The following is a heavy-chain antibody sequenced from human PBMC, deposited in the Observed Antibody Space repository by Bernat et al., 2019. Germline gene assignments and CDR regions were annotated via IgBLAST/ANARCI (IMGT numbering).Heavy chain of an antibody. CDR2: IKRQSDGGPT. D-gene: IGHD4-17*01. V-gene: IGHV3-15*01. J-gene: IGHJ4*02. CDR1: GITFMNAW. CDR3: TTDPGDYADF. Sequence: EVQLVQSGGGLVEPGGSLRLSCAASGITFMNAWMSWVRQAPGKGLEWLGRIKRQSDGGPTDYAAPVRGRFAISRDDSKNTLYLHMSSLKTEDTGVYYCTTDPGDYADFCGQGTLVTVP.